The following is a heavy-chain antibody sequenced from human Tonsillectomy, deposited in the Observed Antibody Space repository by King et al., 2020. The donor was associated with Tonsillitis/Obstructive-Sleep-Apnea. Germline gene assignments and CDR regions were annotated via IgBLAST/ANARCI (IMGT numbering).Heavy chain of an antibody. CDR1: GFTFSRYG. J-gene: IGHJ6*03. Sequence: QLVQSGGSVVQPGRSLRLSCAASGFTFSRYGMHWVRQAPGKGLEWVAVIWDDGSNKYYAASVKGRFTISRGNSKNTLYLQMNSLRAEDTAVYFCARRFGYYMDVWGKGTMVTVSS. CDR2: IWDDGSNK. D-gene: IGHD3-16*01. V-gene: IGHV3-33*01. CDR3: ARRFGYYMDV.